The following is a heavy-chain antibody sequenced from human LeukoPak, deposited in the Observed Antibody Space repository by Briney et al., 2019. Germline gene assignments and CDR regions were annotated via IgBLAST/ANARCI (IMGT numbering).Heavy chain of an antibody. CDR3: AKVVSGYHFDY. CDR1: GFTFSSYA. D-gene: IGHD5-12*01. J-gene: IGHJ4*02. Sequence: GGALRLSCAASGFTFSSYAMSWVRQAPGKGLEWVSAISGSGGSTYYADSVKGRFTISRDNSQNTLYLQMDTLRAEDTDVYYCAKVVSGYHFDYWGQGTLVTVSS. CDR2: ISGSGGST. V-gene: IGHV3-23*01.